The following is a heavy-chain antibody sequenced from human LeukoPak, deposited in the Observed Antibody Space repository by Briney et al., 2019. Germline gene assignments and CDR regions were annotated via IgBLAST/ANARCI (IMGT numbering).Heavy chain of an antibody. Sequence: GRSLRLSCAASGFIFSSYGMHWVRQAPGKGLEWVAFIRSDGGIKYYADSVKGRFTISRDNSKTTLYLQVNSLRAEDTAVYFCAKDVPAAYFDYWGQGTLVTVSS. D-gene: IGHD2-2*01. V-gene: IGHV3-30*02. CDR2: IRSDGGIK. J-gene: IGHJ4*02. CDR1: GFIFSSYG. CDR3: AKDVPAAYFDY.